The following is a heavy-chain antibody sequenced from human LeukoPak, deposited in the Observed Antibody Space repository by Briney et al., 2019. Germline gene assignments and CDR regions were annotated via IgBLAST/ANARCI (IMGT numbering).Heavy chain of an antibody. CDR2: MNPNSGNT. V-gene: IGHV1-8*01. Sequence: ASVKVSCKASGYTFTSYDINWVRQAPGQGLEWMGWMNPNSGNTGYAQKFQGRVTMTRNTSISTVYMELSSLRSEDTAVYYCARGAGYYDILTGPYYYYYGMDVWGQGTTVTVSS. J-gene: IGHJ6*02. CDR3: ARGAGYYDILTGPYYYYYGMDV. CDR1: GYTFTSYD. D-gene: IGHD3-9*01.